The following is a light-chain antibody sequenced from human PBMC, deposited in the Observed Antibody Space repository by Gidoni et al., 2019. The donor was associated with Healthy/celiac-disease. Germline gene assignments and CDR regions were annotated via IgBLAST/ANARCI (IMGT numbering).Light chain of an antibody. CDR2: GNS. J-gene: IGLJ2*01. V-gene: IGLV1-40*01. CDR3: QSYDSSLSGCVV. Sequence: QSVLTQPPSVSGAPGQRVTISCTGSSSNIWAGYDVHWYQQLPGTAPKLLIYGNSNRPSWVPDRFSGSKSGTSASLAITGLQAEDEADYYCQSYDSSLSGCVVFGGGTKLTVL. CDR1: SSNIWAGYD.